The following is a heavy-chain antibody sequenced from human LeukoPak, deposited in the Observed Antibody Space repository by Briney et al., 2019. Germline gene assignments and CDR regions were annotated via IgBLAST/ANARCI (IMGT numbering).Heavy chain of an antibody. CDR2: ISGRADST. J-gene: IGHJ4*02. CDR1: GFTFSNYG. CDR3: AKQVGWYVDY. Sequence: GGSLRLSCAASGFTFSNYGMSWVRQAPGKGLEWVSVISGRADSTYYADSVKGRFTISRDNSKNTLYLQMNSLRAEDTAVYYCAKQVGWYVDYWGQGTLVTVSS. D-gene: IGHD6-19*01. V-gene: IGHV3-23*01.